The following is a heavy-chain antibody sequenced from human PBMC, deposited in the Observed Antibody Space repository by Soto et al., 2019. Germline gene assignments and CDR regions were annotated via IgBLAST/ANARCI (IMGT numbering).Heavy chain of an antibody. CDR2: ISDDGSDK. D-gene: IGHD3-3*01. V-gene: IGHV3-30*18. J-gene: IGHJ6*01. Sequence: GRSLRRSWVASGCTLNRYGIHWVREAPGKGREWVARISDDGSDKDYADSVKGRFTISRDNSKNTLYLQMNSLRPEDTAVYYCAKPFRFLELALDSYYGMDVCGQRPTVTVS. CDR3: AKPFRFLELALDSYYGMDV. CDR1: GCTLNRYG.